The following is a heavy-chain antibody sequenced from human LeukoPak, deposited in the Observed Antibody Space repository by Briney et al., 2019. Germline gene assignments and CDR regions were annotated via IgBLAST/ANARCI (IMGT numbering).Heavy chain of an antibody. D-gene: IGHD1-26*01. CDR2: IYTSGST. J-gene: IGHJ4*02. V-gene: IGHV4-4*09. Sequence: SETLPLTCTVSGGSISSYYWSWIRQPPGKGLEWIGYIYTSGSTNYNPSLKSRVTISVDTSKNQFSLKLSSVTAADTAVYYCARVLVGAYDYWGQGTLVTVSS. CDR3: ARVLVGAYDY. CDR1: GGSISSYY.